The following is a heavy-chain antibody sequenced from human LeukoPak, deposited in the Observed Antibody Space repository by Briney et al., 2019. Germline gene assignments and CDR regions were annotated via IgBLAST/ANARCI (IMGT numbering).Heavy chain of an antibody. Sequence: SETLSLTCTVSGGSITNDDYYWSWIRQPPGKGLEWIGYIYYSGTTYYNPSLESRVSISVDTSKNQFSLTLSSVTAADTAVYYCARYSGSYRWFDPWGQGTLVTVSS. CDR2: IYYSGTT. D-gene: IGHD1-26*01. J-gene: IGHJ5*02. CDR1: GGSITNDDYY. CDR3: ARYSGSYRWFDP. V-gene: IGHV4-30-4*01.